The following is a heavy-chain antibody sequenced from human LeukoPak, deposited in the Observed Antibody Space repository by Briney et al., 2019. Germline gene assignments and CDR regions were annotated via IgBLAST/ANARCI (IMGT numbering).Heavy chain of an antibody. D-gene: IGHD3-22*01. J-gene: IGHJ4*01. CDR3: AKDGLYYDGSEHVYYFDS. V-gene: IGHV3-23*01. CDR2: IIYSGAAT. Sequence: GGSLRLSCAASGFTFSMSAMTWVRQAPGKGLGFVSSIIYSGAATYYADSVKGRFTISRDNSKNTLYLQMNSLRAEDTALYYCAKDGLYYDGSEHVYYFDSWGHGTLVTVSS. CDR1: GFTFSMSA.